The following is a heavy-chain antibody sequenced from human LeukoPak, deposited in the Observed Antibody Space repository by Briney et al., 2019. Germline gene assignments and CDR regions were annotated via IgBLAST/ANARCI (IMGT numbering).Heavy chain of an antibody. CDR1: GFTFSSYA. D-gene: IGHD5-24*01. J-gene: IGHJ4*02. V-gene: IGHV3-30*04. Sequence: GRSLRLSCAASGFTFSSYAMHWVRQAPGKGLEWVAVISYDGSNKKYADSVKGRFTISRDNSKNTLYLQMNSLRAEDTAMYYCARDRRDGYNVLDYWGQGTLVTVSS. CDR2: ISYDGSNK. CDR3: ARDRRDGYNVLDY.